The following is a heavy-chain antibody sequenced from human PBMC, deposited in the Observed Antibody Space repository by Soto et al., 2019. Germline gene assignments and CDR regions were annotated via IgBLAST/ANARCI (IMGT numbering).Heavy chain of an antibody. CDR2: ISSSDSNI. CDR1: GFTFSDYY. Sequence: QVQLVESGGGSVKPGGSLRLSCVGSGFTFSDYYMSWIRQAPGKGLEWVSYISSSDSNIYYADSVKGRFTISSDNAMNSLYLQVNSVRDEDTAVYYCARGNRAPAYWGQGTLVTVSS. V-gene: IGHV3-11*01. CDR3: ARGNRAPAY. J-gene: IGHJ4*02.